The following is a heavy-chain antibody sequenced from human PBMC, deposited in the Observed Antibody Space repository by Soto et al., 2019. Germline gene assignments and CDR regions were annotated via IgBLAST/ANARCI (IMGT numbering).Heavy chain of an antibody. CDR2: ISAYNGNT. D-gene: IGHD4-4*01. J-gene: IGHJ6*01. CDR1: GYTFTSYG. CDR3: AVGPPAVTTGAYYYGMDV. Sequence: SVKVCCKASGYTFTSYGISWVRQAPGQGLEWMGWISAYNGNTNYAQKLQGRVTMTTDTSTSTAYMELRSLRSDDTAVYYCAVGPPAVTTGAYYYGMDVWGQGTTVTVSS. V-gene: IGHV1-18*01.